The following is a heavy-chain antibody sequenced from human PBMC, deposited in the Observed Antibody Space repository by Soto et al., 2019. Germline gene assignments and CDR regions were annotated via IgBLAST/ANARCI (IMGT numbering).Heavy chain of an antibody. CDR1: GFTFSSYA. V-gene: IGHV3-30-3*01. D-gene: IGHD3-16*01. J-gene: IGHJ4*02. Sequence: QVQLVESGGGLVKPGGSLRLSCAASGFTFSSYAMHWVRQAPGKGLEWVAVISYDGSDHYYADSVKGRFTISRDNSKNTLLLQMNSLRTEDTAVYYCAAVYTIDYWGQGTLVTVSS. CDR3: AAVYTIDY. CDR2: ISYDGSDH.